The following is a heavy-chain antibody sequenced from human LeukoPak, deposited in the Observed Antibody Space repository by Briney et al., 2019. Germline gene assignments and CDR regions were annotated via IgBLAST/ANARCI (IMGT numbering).Heavy chain of an antibody. V-gene: IGHV3-30-3*01. J-gene: IGHJ4*02. CDR2: ISYDGSNK. Sequence: GGSLRLSCAASGFTFSSYAMHWVRQAPGKGLEWVAVISYDGSNKYYAESVKGRFTISRDNSKNTLYLQMNSLRAEDTAVYYCARAYCGGDCYPVDYWGQGTLVTVSS. D-gene: IGHD2-21*02. CDR1: GFTFSSYA. CDR3: ARAYCGGDCYPVDY.